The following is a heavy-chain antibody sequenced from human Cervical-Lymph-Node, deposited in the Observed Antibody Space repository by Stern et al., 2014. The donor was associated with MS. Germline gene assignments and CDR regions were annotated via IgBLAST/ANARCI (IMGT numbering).Heavy chain of an antibody. CDR2: SNPATGAT. CDR3: ARDLADYRYYFDS. J-gene: IGHJ4*02. CDR1: GYTFTGYD. V-gene: IGHV1-2*02. D-gene: IGHD4-11*01. Sequence: VQLVESGADVKKPGASAKVSCEASGYTFTGYDIHWVRQAPGQGLEWMGWSNPATGATTSAQNLQGRVTMTRNTSISTAYMVLARLSSDDTAVYYCARDLADYRYYFDSWGQGTLVTVSS.